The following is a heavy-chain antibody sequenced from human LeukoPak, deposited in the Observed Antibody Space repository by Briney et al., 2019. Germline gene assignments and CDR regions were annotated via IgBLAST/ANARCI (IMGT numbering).Heavy chain of an antibody. CDR1: GGTFSSYA. D-gene: IGHD3-3*01. CDR3: ARSDYDFWSGYYNYYYYYMGV. CDR2: IIPIFGTA. V-gene: IGHV1-69*01. J-gene: IGHJ6*03. Sequence: SVKVSCKASGGTFSSYAISWVRQAPGQGLEWMGGIIPIFGTANYAQKFQGRVTITADESTSTAYMELSSLRSEDTAVYYCARSDYDFWSGYYNYYYYYMGVWGKGTTVTVSS.